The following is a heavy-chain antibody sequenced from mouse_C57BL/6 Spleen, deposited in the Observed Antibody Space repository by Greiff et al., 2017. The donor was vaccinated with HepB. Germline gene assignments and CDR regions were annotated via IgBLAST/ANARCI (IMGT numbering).Heavy chain of an antibody. CDR3: ARSSYDGSSYGYFDV. J-gene: IGHJ1*03. Sequence: EVQLQQSGPELVKPGASVKIPCKASGYTFTDYNMDWVKQSHGKSLEWIGDINPNNGGTIYNQKFKGKATLTVDKSSSTAYMELRSLTSEDTAVYYCARSSYDGSSYGYFDVWGTGTTVTVSS. CDR2: INPNNGGT. V-gene: IGHV1-18*01. CDR1: GYTFTDYN. D-gene: IGHD1-1*01.